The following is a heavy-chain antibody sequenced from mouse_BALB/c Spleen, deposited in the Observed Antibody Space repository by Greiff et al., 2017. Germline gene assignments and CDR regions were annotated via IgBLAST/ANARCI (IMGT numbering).Heavy chain of an antibody. D-gene: IGHD1-1*01. CDR1: GFNIKDTY. CDR2: IDPANGNT. Sequence: VQLQQSGAELVKPGASVKLSCTASGFNIKDTYMHWVKQRPEQGLEWIGRIDPANGNTKYDPKFQGKATITADTSSNTAYLQLSSLTSEDTAVYYCARRYYGSSSGFAYWGQGTLVTVSA. J-gene: IGHJ3*01. V-gene: IGHV14-3*02. CDR3: ARRYYGSSSGFAY.